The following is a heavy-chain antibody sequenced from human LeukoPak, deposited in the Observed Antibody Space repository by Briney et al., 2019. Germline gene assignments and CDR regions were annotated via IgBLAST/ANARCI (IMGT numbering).Heavy chain of an antibody. V-gene: IGHV1-2*02. Sequence: ASVKVSCKACGYNFIGYYIHWVRQAPGQGPEWMGWINPDSGVRNYAQKFQGRVTLTTDTSIATGSMELTRLTSDDTAVYYCARDPSRDSSGFPFDHWGDGTLVTVSS. CDR3: ARDPSRDSSGFPFDH. J-gene: IGHJ4*01. CDR1: GYNFIGYY. CDR2: INPDSGVR. D-gene: IGHD3-22*01.